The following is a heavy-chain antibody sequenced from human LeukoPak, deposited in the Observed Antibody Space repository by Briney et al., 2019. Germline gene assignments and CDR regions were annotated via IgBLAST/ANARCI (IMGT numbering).Heavy chain of an antibody. Sequence: GGSLRLSCAASGFTFDDYAMHWVRQAPGKGLEWVSGISWNSGSIGYADSVKGRFTISRDNAKNSLYLQMDSLRTEDTALYYCASGRDGYNSGAPLDYWGQRTLVTVSS. CDR3: ASGRDGYNSGAPLDY. CDR2: ISWNSGSI. J-gene: IGHJ4*02. D-gene: IGHD5-24*01. CDR1: GFTFDDYA. V-gene: IGHV3-9*01.